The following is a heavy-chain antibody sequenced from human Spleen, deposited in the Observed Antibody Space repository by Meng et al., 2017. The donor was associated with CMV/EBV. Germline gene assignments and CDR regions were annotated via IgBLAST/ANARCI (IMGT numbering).Heavy chain of an antibody. V-gene: IGHV3-7*01. J-gene: IGHJ3*02. D-gene: IGHD2-2*01. CDR3: ARYGYCSSTSCYSAGGAFDI. Sequence: GGSLRLSCAASGFTFSSYWMSWVRQAPGKGLEWVANIKQDGSEKYYVDSVKGRFTIFRDNAKNSLYLQMNSLRAEDTAVYYCARYGYCSSTSCYSAGGAFDIWGQGTMVTVSS. CDR2: IKQDGSEK. CDR1: GFTFSSYW.